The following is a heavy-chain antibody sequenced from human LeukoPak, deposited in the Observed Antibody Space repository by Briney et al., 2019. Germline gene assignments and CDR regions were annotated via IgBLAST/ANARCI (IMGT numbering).Heavy chain of an antibody. CDR3: AREGYSYGYEHLDY. CDR1: GFTFSSYS. CDR2: ISSSSTTI. V-gene: IGHV3-48*01. D-gene: IGHD5-18*01. J-gene: IGHJ4*02. Sequence: QPGGSLRLSCAASGFTFSSYSMNWVRQAPGKGLEWVSYISSSSTTIYYADSVKGRFTISRDNAKNSLYLQMNSLRAEDTAVYYCAREGYSYGYEHLDYWGQGTLVTVSS.